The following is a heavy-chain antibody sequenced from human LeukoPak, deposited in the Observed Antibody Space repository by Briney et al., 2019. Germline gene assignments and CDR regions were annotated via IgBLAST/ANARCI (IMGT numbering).Heavy chain of an antibody. Sequence: SETLSLTCTVSGVSISSYYWSWIRQPPGKGLEWIGYIYYSGSTNYNPSLKSRVTISVDTSKNQFSLKLSSVTAADTAVYYCGRGGGGYYNYFDYWGQGTLVTVSS. CDR2: IYYSGST. D-gene: IGHD3-10*01. CDR1: GVSISSYY. V-gene: IGHV4-59*01. CDR3: GRGGGGYYNYFDY. J-gene: IGHJ4*02.